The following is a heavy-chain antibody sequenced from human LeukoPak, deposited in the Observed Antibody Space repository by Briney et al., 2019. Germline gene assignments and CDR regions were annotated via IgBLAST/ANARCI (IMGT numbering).Heavy chain of an antibody. D-gene: IGHD3-10*01. V-gene: IGHV4-59*08. J-gene: IGHJ5*02. CDR1: GGSIASYY. CDR2: IYNSVIT. Sequence: SETLSLTCTLSGGSIASYYWSWIRQPPGKGLEWIGYIYNSVITNYNPSLKSRVTISVDTSKNQFSLNLRSVTAADTAVYYCARQLAYYYRSGGFDPWGQGALVTVSS. CDR3: ARQLAYYYRSGGFDP.